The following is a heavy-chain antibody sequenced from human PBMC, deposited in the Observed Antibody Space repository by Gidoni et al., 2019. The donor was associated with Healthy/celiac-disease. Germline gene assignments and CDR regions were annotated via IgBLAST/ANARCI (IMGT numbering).Heavy chain of an antibody. CDR2: IYYSGGT. D-gene: IGHD3-22*01. CDR1: GGSISSGGYY. CDR3: ARVGDSSGYFLH. Sequence: QVQLQESGPALVKPSQTLSLTCTVSGGSISSGGYYWSWIRQHPGKGLEWIGYIYYSGGTYYNPSLKSRVTITVDTSKNQFSLKLSSVTAADTAVYYCARVGDSSGYFLHWGQGTLVTVSS. J-gene: IGHJ4*02. V-gene: IGHV4-31*03.